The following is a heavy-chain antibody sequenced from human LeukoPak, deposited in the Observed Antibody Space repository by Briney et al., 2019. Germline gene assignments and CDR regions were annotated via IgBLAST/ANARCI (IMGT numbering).Heavy chain of an antibody. CDR3: ARRGGSYSSSWYRGDSSGWWDY. CDR2: MNPNSGNT. J-gene: IGHJ4*02. Sequence: ASVKVSCKASGYTFTSYDINWVRQATGQGLEWMGWMNPNSGNTGYAQKFQGRVTMTRNTSISTAYMELSSLRSEDTAVYYCARRGGSYSSSWYRGDSSGWWDYWGQGTLVTVSS. D-gene: IGHD6-13*01. CDR1: GYTFTSYD. V-gene: IGHV1-8*01.